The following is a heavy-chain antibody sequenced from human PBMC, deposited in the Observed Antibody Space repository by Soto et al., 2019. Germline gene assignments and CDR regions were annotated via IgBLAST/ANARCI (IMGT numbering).Heavy chain of an antibody. CDR1: GVSISSGDYY. D-gene: IGHD3-22*01. J-gene: IGHJ5*02. Sequence: PSETLSLTCTVSGVSISSGDYYWSWIRQPPGKGLEWIGYIYYSGSTYYNPSLKSRVTISVDTSKNQFSLKLSSVTAADTAVYYCARDFGSGYYNWFDPWGQGTLVTVSS. CDR3: ARDFGSGYYNWFDP. CDR2: IYYSGST. V-gene: IGHV4-30-4*01.